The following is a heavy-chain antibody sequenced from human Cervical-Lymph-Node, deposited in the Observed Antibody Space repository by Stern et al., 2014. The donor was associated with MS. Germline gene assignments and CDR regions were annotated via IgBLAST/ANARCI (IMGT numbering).Heavy chain of an antibody. V-gene: IGHV4-61*02. Sequence: VQLVESGPGLVKPSQTLSLTCTVSGGSISSGSYYWSWIRQPAGKGLEWIGRIYTSGSTNYNPSLKSRVTISVDTSKNQFSLKLSSVTAADTAVYYCARGGSLSSGWYQIDVGFDYWGQGTLVTVSS. CDR2: IYTSGST. CDR1: GGSISSGSYY. J-gene: IGHJ4*02. D-gene: IGHD6-19*01. CDR3: ARGGSLSSGWYQIDVGFDY.